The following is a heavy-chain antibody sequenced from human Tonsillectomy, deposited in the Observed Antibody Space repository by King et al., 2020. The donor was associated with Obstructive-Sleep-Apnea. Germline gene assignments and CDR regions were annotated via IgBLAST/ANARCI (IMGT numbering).Heavy chain of an antibody. CDR3: TRDSGRRWDFDY. Sequence: VQLVESGGGLVKPGGSVRLSCAASGFIFSTYTMNWVRQTPGKGLEWVSSISSTSIYIYYAGSLKGRFTISRDNAKNALYLQVNSLRVEDTAVYYCTRDSGRRWDFDYWGQGTLVTVSS. CDR1: GFIFSTYT. J-gene: IGHJ4*02. CDR2: ISSTSIYI. D-gene: IGHD5-24*01. V-gene: IGHV3-21*01.